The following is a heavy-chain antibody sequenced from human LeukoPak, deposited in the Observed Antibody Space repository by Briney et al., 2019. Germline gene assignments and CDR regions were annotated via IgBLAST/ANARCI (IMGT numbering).Heavy chain of an antibody. CDR1: GFTFSSYS. V-gene: IGHV3-21*01. CDR2: ISSSNSYI. J-gene: IGHJ4*02. D-gene: IGHD6-19*01. CDR3: ARDQGLLVVAGRFGY. Sequence: PGGSLRLSCAASGFTFSSYSMNWVRQAPGKGLEWVSSISSSNSYIYNADSVKGRFTISRDNAKNSLYLQMNSLRAEDMAVYYCARDQGLLVVAGRFGYWGQGTLVTVSS.